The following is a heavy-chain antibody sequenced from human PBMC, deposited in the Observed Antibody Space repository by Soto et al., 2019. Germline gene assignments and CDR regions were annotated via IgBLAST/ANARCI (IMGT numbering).Heavy chain of an antibody. CDR2: IYSGGST. CDR1: GFTVSSNN. V-gene: IGHV3-53*01. CDR3: AREPLVVTAYAFDI. D-gene: IGHD2-21*02. Sequence: GGSLRLSCAASGFTVSSNNMSWVRQAPGKGLEWVSVIYSGGSTYYADSVKGRFTISRDNSKNTLYLQMNSLRAEDTAVYYCAREPLVVTAYAFDIWGQGTMVTNSS. J-gene: IGHJ3*02.